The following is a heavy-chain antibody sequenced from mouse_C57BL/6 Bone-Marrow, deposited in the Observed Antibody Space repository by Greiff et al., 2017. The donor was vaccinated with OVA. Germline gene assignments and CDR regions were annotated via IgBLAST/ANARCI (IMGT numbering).Heavy chain of an antibody. J-gene: IGHJ2*01. V-gene: IGHV2-2*01. Sequence: VQLQQSGPGLVQPSQSLSITCTVSGFSLTSYGVHWVRQSPGKGLEWLGVIWSGGSTDYNAAFISRLSISKDNSKSQVFFKMNSLQADDTAIYYCARVVDGYYDYWGQGTTRTVSS. CDR3: ARVVDGYYDY. CDR2: IWSGGST. CDR1: GFSLTSYG. D-gene: IGHD2-3*01.